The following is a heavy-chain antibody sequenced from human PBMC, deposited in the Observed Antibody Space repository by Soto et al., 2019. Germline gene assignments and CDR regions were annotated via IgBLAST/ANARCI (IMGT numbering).Heavy chain of an antibody. CDR1: GFTFSSFA. V-gene: IGHV3-30*18. CDR3: AKQRSSLEWPPFVP. D-gene: IGHD3-3*01. J-gene: IGHJ5*02. Sequence: QEKLVESGGAVVQSGRSLRLSCEASGFTFSSFAMHWVRQVAGKGLEWVAVIKSDGTTDYSDSVKGRLTISRDNPRKTLFLQMNILRPAATGVYYCAKQRSSLEWPPFVPWGQGTQVTVS. CDR2: IKSDGTT.